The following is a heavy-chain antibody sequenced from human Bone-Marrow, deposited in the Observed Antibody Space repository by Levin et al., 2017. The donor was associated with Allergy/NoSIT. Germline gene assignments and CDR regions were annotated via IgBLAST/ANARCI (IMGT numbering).Heavy chain of an antibody. D-gene: IGHD4/OR15-4a*01. CDR2: IIPMFGTI. V-gene: IGHV1-69*15. J-gene: IGHJ5*02. Sequence: SCKASGGAFRTLTINWVRQAPGQGLEWMGMIIPMFGTINYAQNFQGRVTITADESTSTAYMELSSLRFDDTAVYYCAREYGGHYFDPWGQGTLVTVSS. CDR1: GGAFRTLT. CDR3: AREYGGHYFDP.